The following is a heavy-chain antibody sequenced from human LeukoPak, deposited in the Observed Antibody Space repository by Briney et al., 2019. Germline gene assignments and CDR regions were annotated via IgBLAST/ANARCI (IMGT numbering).Heavy chain of an antibody. CDR1: GFTFSNYA. CDR2: ISGSGGST. CDR3: AKDRDSGYSSSPYYFDY. D-gene: IGHD6-6*01. V-gene: IGHV3-23*01. J-gene: IGHJ4*02. Sequence: GGSLRLSCAASGFTFSNYAMSWVRQAPGKGLEWVSAISGSGGSTYYADSVKGRFTISRDNSKSTLYLQMNSLRAEDTAVYYCAKDRDSGYSSSPYYFDYWGQGTLVTVSS.